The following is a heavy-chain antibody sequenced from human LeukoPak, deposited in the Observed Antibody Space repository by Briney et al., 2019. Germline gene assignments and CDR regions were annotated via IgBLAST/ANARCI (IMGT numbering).Heavy chain of an antibody. J-gene: IGHJ4*02. CDR3: ARSGYYYDSSAYYSDY. V-gene: IGHV4-4*07. CDR2: IYTSGST. D-gene: IGHD3-22*01. Sequence: PSETLSLTCTVSGDSISNYYWSWIRQPAGKGLEWIGRIYTSGSTNYNPSLKSRVTMSVDTSKNQFSLKLSSVTAADTAVYYCARSGYYYDSSAYYSDYRGQGTLVTVSS. CDR1: GDSISNYY.